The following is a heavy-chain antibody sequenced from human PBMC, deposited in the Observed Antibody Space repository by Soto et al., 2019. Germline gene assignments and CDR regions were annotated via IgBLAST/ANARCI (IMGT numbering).Heavy chain of an antibody. CDR2: INPNSGGT. D-gene: IGHD6-6*01. CDR3: ASATLMSIAARRYYYYGTDV. CDR1: GYPFPGYY. J-gene: IGHJ6*02. V-gene: IGHV1-2*04. Sequence: ASVKVSCKASGYPFPGYYMHWLRQAHRQGLEWMGWINPNSGGTNYAQKFQGWVTMTRDTSISTAYMELSRLRSDDTAVYYCASATLMSIAARRYYYYGTDVWGQGTTVTVSS.